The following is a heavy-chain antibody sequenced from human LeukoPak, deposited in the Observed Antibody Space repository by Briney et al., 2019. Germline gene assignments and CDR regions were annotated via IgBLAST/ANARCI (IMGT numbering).Heavy chain of an antibody. CDR2: IKLDGSEK. V-gene: IGHV3-7*01. D-gene: IGHD6-13*01. CDR3: ARDDGAAAGRRFDY. Sequence: GGSLRLSCVASGFTFGKYWMSWVRQAPGKGLEWVANIKLDGSEKNYVDSVKGRFTISRDNAKNSLYLQMNSLRAEDTAMYYCARDDGAAAGRRFDYWGQGTLVTVSS. J-gene: IGHJ4*02. CDR1: GFTFGKYW.